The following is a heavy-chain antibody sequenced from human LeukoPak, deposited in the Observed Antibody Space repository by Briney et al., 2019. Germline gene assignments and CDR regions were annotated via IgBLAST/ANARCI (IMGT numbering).Heavy chain of an antibody. CDR3: ARNHTHEGSGYYFDY. Sequence: SETLCLTCTVSGGSISSSGYYWGWSRQPPGKGLECGCSIYYSGSTSYNPSLTSRVTISVETSKTQFSLKLSSVTAADTAFYYCARNHTHEGSGYYFDYWGQGTLVTVSS. V-gene: IGHV4-39*01. J-gene: IGHJ4*02. CDR2: IYYSGST. CDR1: GGSISSSGYY. D-gene: IGHD1-14*01.